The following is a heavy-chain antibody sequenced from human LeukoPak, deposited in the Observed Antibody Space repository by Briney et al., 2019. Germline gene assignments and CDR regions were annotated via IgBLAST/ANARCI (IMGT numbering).Heavy chain of an antibody. D-gene: IGHD2-15*01. CDR3: ARDSHSVDTATPRGFDP. Sequence: SETLSLTCTVSGDSISSYFLSWIGQPPGKGLEWMGYFHDSGSANYNPSRKRRITRSVDTSKNQFSLKMRSVTAADTAVYYCARDSHSVDTATPRGFDPWGQGTLVTVSS. CDR1: GDSISSYF. V-gene: IGHV4-59*01. J-gene: IGHJ5*02. CDR2: FHDSGSA.